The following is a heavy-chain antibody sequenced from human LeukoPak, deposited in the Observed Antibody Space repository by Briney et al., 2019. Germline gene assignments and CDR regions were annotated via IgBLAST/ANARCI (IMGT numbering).Heavy chain of an antibody. V-gene: IGHV3-73*01. CDR2: VRSKADNYAA. Sequence: GGSLRLSCAASGFIFSDSHMPWVRQASGKELEWVGHVRSKADNYAAAYAASVKGRFTISRDDSKNTAYLQMNSLGTEDTAVYYCSRQVASVHDYWGQGTLVTVSS. CDR1: GFIFSDSH. CDR3: SRQVASVHDY. D-gene: IGHD2-15*01. J-gene: IGHJ4*02.